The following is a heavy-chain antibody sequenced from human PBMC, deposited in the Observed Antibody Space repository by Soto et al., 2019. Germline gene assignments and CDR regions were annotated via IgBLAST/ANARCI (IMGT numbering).Heavy chain of an antibody. CDR3: ARGELELRYYYYGMDV. CDR2: ISYDGSNK. Sequence: ESGGGVVQPGRSLRLSCAASGFTFSSYAMHWVRQAPGKGLEWVAVISYDGSNKYYADSVKGRFTISRDNSKNTLYLQMNSLRAEDTAVYYCARGELELRYYYYGMDVWGQGTTVTVSS. J-gene: IGHJ6*02. V-gene: IGHV3-30-3*01. D-gene: IGHD1-7*01. CDR1: GFTFSSYA.